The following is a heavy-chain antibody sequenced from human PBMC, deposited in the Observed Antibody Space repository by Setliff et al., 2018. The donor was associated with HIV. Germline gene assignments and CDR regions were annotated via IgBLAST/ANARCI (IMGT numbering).Heavy chain of an antibody. V-gene: IGHV4-59*01. Sequence: LTCSVSGVSISSYYWSWIRHSPGKGLEWIGIIFPGGATNYNPSLTSRVTISVDTSKNHLFLKLTSVTTADTAVYFCAKSSPSIGYITDCWGQGAPVTVS. CDR2: IFPGGAT. CDR3: AKSSPSIGYITDC. J-gene: IGHJ4*02. CDR1: GVSISSYY. D-gene: IGHD5-12*01.